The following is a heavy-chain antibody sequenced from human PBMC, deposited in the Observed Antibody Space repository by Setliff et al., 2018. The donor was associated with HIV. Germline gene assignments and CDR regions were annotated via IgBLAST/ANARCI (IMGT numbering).Heavy chain of an antibody. V-gene: IGHV3-74*03. CDR3: AKDINGYGTGYFDY. CDR1: GFTFSNSW. D-gene: IGHD5-18*01. CDR2: INTDGSSA. J-gene: IGHJ4*02. Sequence: GGSLRLSCAASGFTFSNSWMHWVRQAPGKGLVWVSRINTDGSSATYADSVKGRFTNSRDNAKNTLYLQMDSLRAEDTAVYYCAKDINGYGTGYFDYWGQGTLVTVSS.